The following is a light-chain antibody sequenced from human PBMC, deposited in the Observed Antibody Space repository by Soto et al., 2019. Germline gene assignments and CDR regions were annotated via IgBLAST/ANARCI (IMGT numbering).Light chain of an antibody. V-gene: IGLV1-47*01. Sequence: QSALTQPPSTSGTPGQRVTISCSGSSSNIGSNYVYWYQQLPGTAPKLLIYRNNQRPSGVPDRFSGSKSGTSASLAISGLRSEDEADYYCAAWDDGLSGWVFGGGTKVTVL. CDR3: AAWDDGLSGWV. CDR1: SSNIGSNY. J-gene: IGLJ3*02. CDR2: RNN.